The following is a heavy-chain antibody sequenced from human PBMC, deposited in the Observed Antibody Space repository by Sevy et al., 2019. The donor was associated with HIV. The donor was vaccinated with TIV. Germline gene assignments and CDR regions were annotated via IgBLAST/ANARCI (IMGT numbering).Heavy chain of an antibody. V-gene: IGHV3-21*05. D-gene: IGHD1-7*01. CDR1: GFTFSLYT. Sequence: GGSLRLSCAASGFTFSLYTMNWLRQAPGKGLEWVSYMSSGTSYTNYADSVKGRFTISRDNAKNSLYLQMNSLRAEDTAVYYCARDRRNYGGQYFDYWGQGTLVTVSS. CDR2: MSSGTSYT. CDR3: ARDRRNYGGQYFDY. J-gene: IGHJ4*02.